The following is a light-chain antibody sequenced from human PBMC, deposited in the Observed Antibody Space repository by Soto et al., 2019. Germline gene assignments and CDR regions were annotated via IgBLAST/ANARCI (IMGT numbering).Light chain of an antibody. CDR1: SGHNTYI. V-gene: IGLV4-60*02. CDR2: LDRSGSY. Sequence: QPVLTQSSSASASLRSSVKLTCILSSGHNTYIIAWHQQQPGKAPRFLMTLDRSGSYNRGSGVPDRFSGSSSGADRYLTISNLQFEDEGDYYCETWYSNTHKVFGGGTQLTVL. J-gene: IGLJ3*02. CDR3: ETWYSNTHKV.